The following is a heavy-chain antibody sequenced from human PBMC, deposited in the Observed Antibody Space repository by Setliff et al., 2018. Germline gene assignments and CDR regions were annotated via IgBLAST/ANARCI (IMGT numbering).Heavy chain of an antibody. J-gene: IGHJ1*01. V-gene: IGHV1-3*04. CDR2: INTGSGVA. CDR3: ATTLEGCGDDCWTIKH. CDR1: GYTFNIYP. Sequence: ALVKVSCKASGYTFNIYPMHWVRQAPGQRPEWMGWINTGSGVARYSHNFQGRVTFTRDTSATTAYMDLSSLMSEDTAVYYCATTLEGCGDDCWTIKHWGQGTLVTVSS. D-gene: IGHD2-21*02.